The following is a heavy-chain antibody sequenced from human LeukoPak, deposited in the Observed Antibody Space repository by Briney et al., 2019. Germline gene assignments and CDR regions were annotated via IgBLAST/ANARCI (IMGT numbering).Heavy chain of an antibody. CDR1: GFXFSSYG. CDR2: ISYDGSTI. V-gene: IGHV3-30*18. Sequence: GRSLRLSCAASGFXFSSYGIHWVRQAPGKGLEWVAVISYDGSTIYYADSVKGRFTISRDNSKDTLYLQMNSLRTDDTAVYYCAKGVGSTGSYFDYWGQGTLVTVSS. J-gene: IGHJ4*02. D-gene: IGHD1-26*01. CDR3: AKGVGSTGSYFDY.